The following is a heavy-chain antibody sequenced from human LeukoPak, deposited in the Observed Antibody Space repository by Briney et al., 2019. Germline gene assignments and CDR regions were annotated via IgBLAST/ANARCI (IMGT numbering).Heavy chain of an antibody. Sequence: SETLSLTCTVSGDSLNGYYWGWIRQPAGKGLEWIGRIFTSGITKYSPSLRSRVTMSIDTSKNQFSLKLSSVTAADTAVYYCARQSPDTAMAAFDYWGQGTLVTVSS. CDR2: IFTSGIT. CDR3: ARQSPDTAMAAFDY. CDR1: GDSLNGYY. V-gene: IGHV4-4*07. D-gene: IGHD5-18*01. J-gene: IGHJ4*02.